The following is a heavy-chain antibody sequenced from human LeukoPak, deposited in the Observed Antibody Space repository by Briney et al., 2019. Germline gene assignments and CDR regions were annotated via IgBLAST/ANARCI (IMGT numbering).Heavy chain of an antibody. J-gene: IGHJ4*02. CDR1: GFTFSSYW. V-gene: IGHV3-74*01. D-gene: IGHD1-20*01. Sequence: PGGSLRLSCAASGFTFSSYWMHWVRQAPGKGLMWVSRINSDESSTSYADSVKGRFTISRDNAKNMLYLQMNSLRVEDTAVYYCARTRYNWNPFDYWGQGTLVTVSS. CDR3: ARTRYNWNPFDY. CDR2: INSDESST.